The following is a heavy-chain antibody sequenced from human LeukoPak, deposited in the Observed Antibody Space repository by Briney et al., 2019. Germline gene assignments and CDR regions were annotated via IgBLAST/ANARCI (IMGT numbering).Heavy chain of an antibody. D-gene: IGHD4-17*01. CDR3: ATTSPMTTVTTFDY. Sequence: ASVKVSCKVSGYTLTELSMHWVRQAPGKGLEWMGGFDPEDGETIYAQKFQGRVTMTEDTSTDTAYMELSSLRSEDTAVYYCATTSPMTTVTTFDYWGQGTLVTVSS. V-gene: IGHV1-24*01. J-gene: IGHJ4*02. CDR1: GYTLTELS. CDR2: FDPEDGET.